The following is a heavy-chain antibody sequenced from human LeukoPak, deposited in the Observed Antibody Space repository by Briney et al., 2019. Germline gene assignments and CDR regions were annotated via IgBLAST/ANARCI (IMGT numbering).Heavy chain of an antibody. D-gene: IGHD2-2*01. CDR2: ISADNGNT. CDR1: GYTFSNHG. CDR3: ARDLHLVEPLVNFDY. J-gene: IGHJ4*02. Sequence: ASVKVSCKASGYTFSNHGISWVRQAPGQGLEWMGWISADNGNTNYAQKFQGRVTMTTDTYTSTAYMEMRSLRSDDTAVYYCARDLHLVEPLVNFDYWGQGTLVTVSS. V-gene: IGHV1-18*01.